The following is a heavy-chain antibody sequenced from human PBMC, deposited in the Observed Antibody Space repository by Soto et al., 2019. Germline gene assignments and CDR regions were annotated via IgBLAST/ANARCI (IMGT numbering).Heavy chain of an antibody. CDR2: IWYDGSNK. J-gene: IGHJ6*02. D-gene: IGHD1-1*01. V-gene: IGHV3-33*01. CDR3: AREDWNDPYYYGMDV. Sequence: GGSLRLSXAASGFTFSSYGMHWVRQAPGKGLEWVAVIWYDGSNKYYADSVKGRFTISRDNSKNTLYLQMNSLRAEDTAVYYCAREDWNDPYYYGMDVWGQGTTVTVSS. CDR1: GFTFSSYG.